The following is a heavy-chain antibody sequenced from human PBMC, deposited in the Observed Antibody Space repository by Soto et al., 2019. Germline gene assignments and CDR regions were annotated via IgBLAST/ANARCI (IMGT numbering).Heavy chain of an antibody. CDR1: GFTYSTYT. Sequence: PGGSLRLSCAASGFTYSTYTMHWVRQAPGKGLEWVAVISYDGNNKFYADSVKGRFTISRDSTKQTLFLQMNSLRAEDTAIYYCAKSVGSGWSKSDYWGQGTLVTVSS. J-gene: IGHJ4*02. CDR3: AKSVGSGWSKSDY. V-gene: IGHV3-30-3*01. CDR2: ISYDGNNK. D-gene: IGHD6-19*01.